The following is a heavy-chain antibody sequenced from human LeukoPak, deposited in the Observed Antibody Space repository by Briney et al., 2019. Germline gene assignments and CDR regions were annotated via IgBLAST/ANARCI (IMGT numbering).Heavy chain of an antibody. Sequence: GGSLRLSCAASGFTFITYGMHWIRQAPGKGLEWVAVIWYDGSNEYYADSAKGRFTISRDKSKNTLYLQMNSLRAEDTAVYYCARDRRRDGYNVDAFDIWGQGTMVTVSP. CDR2: IWYDGSNE. J-gene: IGHJ3*02. CDR1: GFTFITYG. CDR3: ARDRRRDGYNVDAFDI. V-gene: IGHV3-33*01. D-gene: IGHD5-24*01.